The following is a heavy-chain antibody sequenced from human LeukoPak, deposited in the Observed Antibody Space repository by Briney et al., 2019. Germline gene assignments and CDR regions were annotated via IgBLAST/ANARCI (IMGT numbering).Heavy chain of an antibody. CDR2: IYSSGST. CDR1: NYSISTAFY. CDR3: AREDV. J-gene: IGHJ6*04. Sequence: SETLSLTCSVSNYSISTAFYWGWVRQPAGKGLEWIGRIYSSGSTKYNPSLKSRVTISVDTSKNQFSLKLSSVTAADTAVYYCAREDVWGKGTTVTVSS. V-gene: IGHV4-38-2*02.